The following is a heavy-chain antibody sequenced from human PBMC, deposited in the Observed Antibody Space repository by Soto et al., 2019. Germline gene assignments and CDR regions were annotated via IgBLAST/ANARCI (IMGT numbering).Heavy chain of an antibody. V-gene: IGHV3-30*03. CDR3: ARDLLEIAAAGTGDY. CDR2: ISYDGSNK. CDR1: GFTFSSYG. J-gene: IGHJ4*02. Sequence: QVQLVESGGGVVQPGRPLRLSCAASGFTFSSYGMHWVRQAPGKGLEWVAVISYDGSNKYYADSVKGRFTISRDNSKNTLYLQMNSLRAEDTAVYYCARDLLEIAAAGTGDYWGQGTLVTVSS. D-gene: IGHD6-13*01.